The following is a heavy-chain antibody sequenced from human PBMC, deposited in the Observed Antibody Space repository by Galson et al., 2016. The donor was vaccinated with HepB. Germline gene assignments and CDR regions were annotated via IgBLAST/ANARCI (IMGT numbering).Heavy chain of an antibody. V-gene: IGHV3-11*06. J-gene: IGHJ4*02. CDR1: GFTFSSYA. CDR3: ARTWYYYGSGSSFDY. D-gene: IGHD3-10*01. Sequence: SLRLSCAASGFTFSSYAMSWVRQTPGKGLEWVSYISSSSPYTNYADSVKGRFTISRDNAKNSLFLQMNSLRAEDTAVYYCARTWYYYGSGSSFDYWGQGTLVTVSS. CDR2: ISSSSPYT.